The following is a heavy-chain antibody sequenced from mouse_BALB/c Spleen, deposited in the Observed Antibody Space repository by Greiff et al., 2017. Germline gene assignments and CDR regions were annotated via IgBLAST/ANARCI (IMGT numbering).Heavy chain of an antibody. D-gene: IGHD2-14*01. CDR2: IRNKANGYTT. Sequence: DVKLVESGGGLVQPGGSLRLSCATSGFTFTDYYMSWVRQPPGKALEWLGFIRNKANGYTTEYSASVKGRFTISRDNSQSILYLQMNTLRAEDSATYYCASSYYRYEAWFAYWGQGTLVTVSA. J-gene: IGHJ3*01. CDR3: ASSYYRYEAWFAY. CDR1: GFTFTDYY. V-gene: IGHV7-3*02.